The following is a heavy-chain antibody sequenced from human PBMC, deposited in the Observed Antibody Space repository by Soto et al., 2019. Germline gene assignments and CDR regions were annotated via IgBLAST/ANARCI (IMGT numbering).Heavy chain of an antibody. Sequence: SENLSLTCTVPGGSISSYYWSWIRQPPGKGLEWIGEIYHSGSTNYNPSLKSRVTISVDKSKNQFSLKLSSVTAADTAVYYCARAHLSVANPYYVMAVWGQGTTVTVS. CDR1: GGSISSYY. V-gene: IGHV4-59*12. CDR2: IYHSGST. CDR3: ARAHLSVANPYYVMAV. J-gene: IGHJ6*02. D-gene: IGHD4-4*01.